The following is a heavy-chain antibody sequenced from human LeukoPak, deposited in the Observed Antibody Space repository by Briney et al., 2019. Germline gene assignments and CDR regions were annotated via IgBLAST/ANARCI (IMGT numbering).Heavy chain of an antibody. Sequence: SETLSLTCSVSGGSINSGGYFWSWIRQHPGKGLEWIGYIHYRGTTYYNPSLKSRVTISIDTSENHFSLNVSSVTAADTAVYYCARAGSSGWYRNAFDIWGQGTLVTGSS. CDR1: GGSINSGGYF. J-gene: IGHJ3*02. V-gene: IGHV4-31*03. D-gene: IGHD6-19*01. CDR2: IHYRGTT. CDR3: ARAGSSGWYRNAFDI.